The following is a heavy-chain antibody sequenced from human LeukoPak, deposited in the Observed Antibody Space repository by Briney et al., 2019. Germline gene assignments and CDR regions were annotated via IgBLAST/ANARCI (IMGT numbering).Heavy chain of an antibody. J-gene: IGHJ4*02. CDR3: TRDIKAARGVY. CDR1: GFTFGGYA. D-gene: IGHD6-6*01. CDR2: IGSKAYGGTT. Sequence: GGSLRLSCTASGFTFGGYAMSWVRQAPGKGLEWVGFIGSKAYGGTTEYAASVKGRFTISRDDSKSIAYLQMNSLKTEDTAVYYCTRDIKAARGVYWGQGTLVTVSS. V-gene: IGHV3-49*04.